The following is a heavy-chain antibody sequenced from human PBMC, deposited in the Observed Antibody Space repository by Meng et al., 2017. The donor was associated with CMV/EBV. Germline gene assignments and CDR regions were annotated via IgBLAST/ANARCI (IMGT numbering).Heavy chain of an antibody. CDR1: VCTFSSYA. D-gene: IGHD2-2*01. CDR3: ARETRYCSSTSCLYGVDY. V-gene: IGHV1-69*05. CDR2: IIPILGTA. Sequence: SVNVSCKASVCTFSSYAISWVRQAPGQGLEWMGGIIPILGTANYGQKFQGRVTITTDESTSTAYMELSSLRSEDTAVYYCARETRYCSSTSCLYGVDYWGQGTLVTVSS. J-gene: IGHJ4*02.